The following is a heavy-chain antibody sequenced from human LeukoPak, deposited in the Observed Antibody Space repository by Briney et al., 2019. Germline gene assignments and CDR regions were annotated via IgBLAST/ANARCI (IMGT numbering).Heavy chain of an antibody. CDR3: ARAYSSGRNDAFDI. D-gene: IGHD6-25*01. CDR2: IYYSGST. CDR1: GGSISSGDYY. Sequence: SETLSLTCTVSGGSISSGDYYWRWLRQPPGKGRVWFGYIYYSGSTYYNPSLKSRVTISVDTSKNQFSLKLSSVTAADTAVYYCARAYSSGRNDAFDIWGQGTMVTVSS. V-gene: IGHV4-30-4*08. J-gene: IGHJ3*02.